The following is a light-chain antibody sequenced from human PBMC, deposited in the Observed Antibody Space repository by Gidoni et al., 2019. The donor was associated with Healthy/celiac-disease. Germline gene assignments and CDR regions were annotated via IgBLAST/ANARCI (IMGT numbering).Light chain of an antibody. Sequence: SSELTQDHAVSVALGQTVRIKCQGDSLRSYYASWYQQKPGHAPVLVIYGKNNRPSGIPDRFSGSSSGNTASLTITGAQAEDEADYYGNSRDSSGNQVFGGGTKLTVL. J-gene: IGLJ3*02. CDR2: GKN. CDR1: SLRSYY. V-gene: IGLV3-19*01. CDR3: NSRDSSGNQV.